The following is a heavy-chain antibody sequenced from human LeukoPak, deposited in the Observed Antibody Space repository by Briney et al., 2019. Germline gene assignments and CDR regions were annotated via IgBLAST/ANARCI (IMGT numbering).Heavy chain of an antibody. Sequence: GGSLRLSCAASGFTFSSNWMHWVRQAPGKGLVWVSRINEDGSTTNYADSVKGRSTIFRDNAKNTLYLQMNSLRAEDTAVYYCARAHSYGSHFDYWGQGTLVTVSS. D-gene: IGHD5-18*01. V-gene: IGHV3-74*01. CDR3: ARAHSYGSHFDY. CDR2: INEDGSTT. J-gene: IGHJ4*02. CDR1: GFTFSSNW.